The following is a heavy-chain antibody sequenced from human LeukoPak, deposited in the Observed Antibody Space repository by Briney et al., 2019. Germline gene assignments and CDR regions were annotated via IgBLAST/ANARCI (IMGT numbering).Heavy chain of an antibody. J-gene: IGHJ4*02. CDR3: ARRDTSSGYYVFIY. CDR2: IYYSGIT. Sequence: SETLSLTCTVSGGSISSSSYYWGWIRQPPGKGLEWIGSIYYSGITNYNPSLKSRVTISVDTFKNQFSLKLSSVTAADTAVYYCARRDTSSGYYVFIYWGQGTLVTVSS. CDR1: GGSISSSSYY. D-gene: IGHD3-22*01. V-gene: IGHV4-39*01.